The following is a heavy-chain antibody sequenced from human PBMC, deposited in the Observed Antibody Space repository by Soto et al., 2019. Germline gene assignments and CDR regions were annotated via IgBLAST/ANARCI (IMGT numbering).Heavy chain of an antibody. CDR1: GYTFTSYA. CDR2: INAGNGNT. V-gene: IGHV1-3*01. D-gene: IGHD3-10*01. Sequence: ASVKVSCKASGYTFTSYAMHWVRQAPGQRLEWMGWINAGNGNTKYSQKFQGRVTITRDTSASTAYMELSSLRSEDTAVYYCARGSPVLWFGELSETQWFDPWGQGTLVTVSS. CDR3: ARGSPVLWFGELSETQWFDP. J-gene: IGHJ5*02.